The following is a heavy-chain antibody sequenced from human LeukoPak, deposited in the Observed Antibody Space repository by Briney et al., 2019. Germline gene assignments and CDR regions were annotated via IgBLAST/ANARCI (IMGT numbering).Heavy chain of an antibody. CDR2: IIPIFGSA. V-gene: IGHV1-69*13. CDR1: GYTFTSYY. J-gene: IGHJ4*02. CDR3: ARGAGHYVSGKRYFDY. Sequence: SVKVSCKASGYTFTSYYMHWVRQAPGQGLEWMGGIIPIFGSANYAQKFQGRASITADESTSTAYMELSSLRSEDTAVYYCARGAGHYVSGKRYFDYWGQGALVTVSS. D-gene: IGHD3-10*01.